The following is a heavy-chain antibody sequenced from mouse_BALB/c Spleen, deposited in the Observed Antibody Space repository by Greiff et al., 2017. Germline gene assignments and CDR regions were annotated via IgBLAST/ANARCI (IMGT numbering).Heavy chain of an antibody. D-gene: IGHD4-1*01. Sequence: EVKLVESGGGLVKPGGSLKLSCAASGFTFSSYAMSWVRQSPEKRLEWVAEISSGGSYTYYPDTVTGRFTISRDNAKNTLYLEMSSLRSEDTAMYYCARDTGTGYFDYWGQGTTLTVSS. CDR1: GFTFSSYA. V-gene: IGHV5-9-4*01. CDR3: ARDTGTGYFDY. J-gene: IGHJ2*01. CDR2: ISSGGSYT.